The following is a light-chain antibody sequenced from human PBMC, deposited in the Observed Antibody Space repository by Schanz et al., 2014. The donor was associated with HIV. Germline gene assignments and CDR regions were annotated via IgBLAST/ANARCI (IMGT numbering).Light chain of an antibody. CDR3: GSITATGAWV. CDR1: SGDIGYY. V-gene: IGLV2-14*03. Sequence: QSVLTQPPSASGSPGQSVTLSCTETSGDIGYYVSWYQHHPGKAPKLMIYDVSNRPSGVSNRFSGSKSGNTASLTISGLQAEDEADYYCGSITATGAWVFGGGTKLTVL. CDR2: DVS. J-gene: IGLJ3*02.